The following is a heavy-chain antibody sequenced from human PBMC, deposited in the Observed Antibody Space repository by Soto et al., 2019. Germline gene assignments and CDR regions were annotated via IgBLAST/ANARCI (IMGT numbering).Heavy chain of an antibody. CDR2: IFYSGTT. J-gene: IGHJ4*02. Sequence: SETLSLTWTVSGGSISGYYWGWIRQPPGKEMEWIGHIFYSGTTNYNPSLKSRVTMTRDTSISTAYMELSRLRSDDTAVYYCARKATVTTCFDYWGQGTLVTVSS. V-gene: IGHV4-59*01. CDR3: ARKATVTTCFDY. CDR1: GGSISGYY. D-gene: IGHD4-17*01.